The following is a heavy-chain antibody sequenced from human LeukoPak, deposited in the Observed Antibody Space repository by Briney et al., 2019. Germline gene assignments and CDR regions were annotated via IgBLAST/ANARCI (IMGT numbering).Heavy chain of an antibody. CDR2: INPNSGGT. CDR3: AREYSYYYDSSGYPETSFDP. D-gene: IGHD3-22*01. J-gene: IGHJ5*02. Sequence: GASVKVSCKASGGTFSSYAISWVRQAPGQGLEWMGWINPNSGGTNYAQKFQGRVTMTRDTSISTAYMELSRLRSDDTAVYYCAREYSYYYDSSGYPETSFDPWGQGTLVTVSS. V-gene: IGHV1-2*02. CDR1: GGTFSSYA.